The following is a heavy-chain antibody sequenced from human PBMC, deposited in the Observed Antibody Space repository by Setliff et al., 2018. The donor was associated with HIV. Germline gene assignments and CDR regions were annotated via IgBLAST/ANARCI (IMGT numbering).Heavy chain of an antibody. CDR2: ISGSAGTT. CDR1: GFSISDFW. V-gene: IGHV3-23*01. J-gene: IGHJ4*02. D-gene: IGHD6-13*01. Sequence: GGSLRLSCAASGFSISDFWMSWVRQAPGKGLEWVSGISGSAGTTYYADSVKGRFTISRDNSKNTLYLQMNSLRAEDTAVYYCAKDHATSSWFTALLDYWGQGALVTVSS. CDR3: AKDHATSSWFTALLDY.